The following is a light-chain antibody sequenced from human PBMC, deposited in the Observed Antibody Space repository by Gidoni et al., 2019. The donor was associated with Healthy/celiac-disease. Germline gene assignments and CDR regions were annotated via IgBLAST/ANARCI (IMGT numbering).Light chain of an antibody. CDR2: DAS. Sequence: IVFTQSPATLSLSPGERATLSCRASQSVSSYLAWYQQKPGQAPRLLIYDASNRATGITARFSGSGSGTDFTLTISSLEPEDFAVYYCQQRSNWPTFGQGTRLEIK. CDR3: QQRSNWPT. V-gene: IGKV3-11*01. J-gene: IGKJ5*01. CDR1: QSVSSY.